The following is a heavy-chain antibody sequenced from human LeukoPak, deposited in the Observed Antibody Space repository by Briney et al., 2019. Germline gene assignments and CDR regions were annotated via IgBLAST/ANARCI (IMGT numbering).Heavy chain of an antibody. CDR1: GGTFSSYA. J-gene: IGHJ4*02. Sequence: SVKVSCKASGGTFSSYAISWVRQAPGQGLEWMGGIIPIFGTANYAQKFQGRVTITADESTSTAYMELSSLRSEDTAVYYCARGDCSGGSCYSDYWGQGTLVTVSS. V-gene: IGHV1-69*01. CDR2: IIPIFGTA. D-gene: IGHD2-15*01. CDR3: ARGDCSGGSCYSDY.